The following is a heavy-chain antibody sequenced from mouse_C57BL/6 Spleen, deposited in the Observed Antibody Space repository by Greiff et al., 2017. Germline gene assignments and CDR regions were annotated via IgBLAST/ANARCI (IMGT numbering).Heavy chain of an antibody. Sequence: VQLQQSGPELVKPGASVKMSCKASGYTFTDYNMHWVKQSHGKSLEWIGYINPNNGGTSYNQKFKGKATLTVNKSSSTAYMELRSLTSEVSAVYYCARGGGYDGFAYWGQGTLVTVSA. V-gene: IGHV1-22*01. CDR1: GYTFTDYN. CDR2: INPNNGGT. D-gene: IGHD2-2*01. CDR3: ARGGGYDGFAY. J-gene: IGHJ3*01.